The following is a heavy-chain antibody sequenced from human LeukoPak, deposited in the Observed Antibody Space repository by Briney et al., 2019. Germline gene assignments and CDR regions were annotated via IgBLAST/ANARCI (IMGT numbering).Heavy chain of an antibody. J-gene: IGHJ6*02. Sequence: GGSLRLSCAASGFTFSSYWMHWVRQAPGKGLVWVSRIDSDGSSTRYGDSVKGRFTISRDNAKNSLYLQMNSLRAEDTAVYYCARDTLVERGATVTTDPDVWGQGTTVTVSS. CDR3: ARDTLVERGATVTTDPDV. CDR2: IDSDGSST. D-gene: IGHD4-17*01. CDR1: GFTFSSYW. V-gene: IGHV3-74*01.